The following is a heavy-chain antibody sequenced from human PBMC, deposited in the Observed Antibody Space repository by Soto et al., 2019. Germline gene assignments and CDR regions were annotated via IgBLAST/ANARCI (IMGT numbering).Heavy chain of an antibody. J-gene: IGHJ4*02. CDR2: ISYDGSNK. CDR1: GFTFSSYA. D-gene: IGHD2-8*01. V-gene: IGHV3-30-3*01. Sequence: QVQLVESGGGVVQPGRSLRLSCAASGFTFSSYAMHWVRQAPGKGLEWVAVISYDGSNKYYADSVKGRFTISRDNSKNPLYLQMNSLRAEDTAVYYCARAMVYATYFDYWGQGTLVTVSS. CDR3: ARAMVYATYFDY.